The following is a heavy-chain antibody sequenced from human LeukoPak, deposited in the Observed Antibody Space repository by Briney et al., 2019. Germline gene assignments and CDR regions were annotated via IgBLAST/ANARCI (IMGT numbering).Heavy chain of an antibody. D-gene: IGHD3-3*01. CDR2: INPNSGGT. CDR3: ARGEWLVLGDH. J-gene: IGHJ4*02. Sequence: ASVKVSCKASGYNFNAYYMHWVRQAPGQGLEWMGWINPNSGGTNYAQKFQGRVTLTRDTSINTVYMEVNRLTSDDTLVYYCARGEWLVLGDHWGQGTPVPVSS. CDR1: GYNFNAYY. V-gene: IGHV1-2*02.